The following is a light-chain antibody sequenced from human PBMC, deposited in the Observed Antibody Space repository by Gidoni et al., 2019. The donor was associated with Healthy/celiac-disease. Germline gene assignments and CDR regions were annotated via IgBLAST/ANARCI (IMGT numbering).Light chain of an antibody. V-gene: IGLV2-11*01. CDR1: SSDVGDYNY. Sequence: QSALTPPRSASGSPGQSVTISCTGTSSDVGDYNYVSWYQHHPGEAPKLMIYDVSKRPSGVPDRFSGSKSGNTASLTISGLQAEDEADYYCCSYSGTYSFDVVFGGGTKVTVL. CDR3: CSYSGTYSFDVV. CDR2: DVS. J-gene: IGLJ2*01.